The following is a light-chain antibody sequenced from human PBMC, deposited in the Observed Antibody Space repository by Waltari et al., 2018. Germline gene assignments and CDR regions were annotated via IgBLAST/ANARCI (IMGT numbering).Light chain of an antibody. V-gene: IGKV1-9*01. CDR1: QCISSY. Sequence: DIQLTQSPSFLSASVGDRFTITCRASQCISSYLAWYQQKPGKAPQLLIYAASTLQRGVPSTFSGSGSGTEFTLTISSLQPEDFATYYCQQLNGYPLTFGGGTKVEIK. CDR3: QQLNGYPLT. CDR2: AAS. J-gene: IGKJ4*01.